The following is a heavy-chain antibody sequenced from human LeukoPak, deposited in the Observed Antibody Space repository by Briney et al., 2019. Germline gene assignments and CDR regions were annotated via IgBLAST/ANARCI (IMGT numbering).Heavy chain of an antibody. V-gene: IGHV3-48*03. J-gene: IGHJ5*02. D-gene: IGHD5-18*01. CDR1: GFTFSSYE. CDR3: ARGEDTAIVSWFDP. Sequence: GGSLSLSCAASGFTFSSYEMNWVRQAPGKGLEWVSYISSSGSTIYYADSVKGRFTISRDNAKNSLYLQMNSLRAEDTAVYYCARGEDTAIVSWFDPWGQGTLVTVSS. CDR2: ISSSGSTI.